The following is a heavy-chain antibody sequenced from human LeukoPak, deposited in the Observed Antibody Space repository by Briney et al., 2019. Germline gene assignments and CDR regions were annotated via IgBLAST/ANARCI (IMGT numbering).Heavy chain of an antibody. J-gene: IGHJ4*02. CDR1: GFSFSYFA. CDR3: AKASCSSTTCYFFDY. V-gene: IGHV3-23*01. Sequence: PGGSLRLSCAASGFSFSYFAMSWVRQAPVKGLEWVSGTSGSGGSTYYADSVKGRFTISRDNSKSTLYLQMNTLRAEDTAVYFCAKASCSSTTCYFFDYWGQGTLVTVSS. CDR2: TSGSGGST. D-gene: IGHD2-2*01.